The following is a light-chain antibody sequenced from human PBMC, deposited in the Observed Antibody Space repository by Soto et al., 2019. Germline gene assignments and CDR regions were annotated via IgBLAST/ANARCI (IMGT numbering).Light chain of an antibody. J-gene: IGKJ1*01. V-gene: IGKV3-15*01. CDR3: QQYNNWPLWT. Sequence: TMMTQSPATLSVSPGERATLSCRASQSVSSNLAWYQQKPGQAPRLLIFGASTRATDIPARFSGSGSGTEFTLTISSLQSEHFAVYFCQQYNNWPLWTFGQGTKVEI. CDR1: QSVSSN. CDR2: GAS.